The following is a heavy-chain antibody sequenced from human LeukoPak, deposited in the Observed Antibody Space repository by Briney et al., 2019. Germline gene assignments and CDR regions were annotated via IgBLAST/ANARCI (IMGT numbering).Heavy chain of an antibody. CDR2: ISRSSSYT. Sequence: GGSLRLSCAASGFTFSDYYMSWIRQAPGKGLEWVSYISRSSSYTNYADSVKGRFTISRDNAKNSLYLQMNSLRAEDTALYYCAKDIGPYCSSTSCFRYYYYGMDVWGKGTTVTVSS. V-gene: IGHV3-11*05. D-gene: IGHD2-2*01. CDR3: AKDIGPYCSSTSCFRYYYYGMDV. J-gene: IGHJ6*04. CDR1: GFTFSDYY.